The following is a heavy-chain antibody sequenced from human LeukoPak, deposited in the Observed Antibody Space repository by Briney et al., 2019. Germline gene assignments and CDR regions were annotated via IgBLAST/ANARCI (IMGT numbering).Heavy chain of an antibody. V-gene: IGHV1-18*01. CDR2: ISAYNGNT. J-gene: IGHJ4*02. CDR1: GYTFTSYG. Sequence: ASVKVSCKASGYTFTSYGISWVRRAPGQGLEWMGWISAYNGNTNYAQKLQGRVTMATDTSTSTAYMELGSLRSDDTAVYYCARDSHSSGFNRAGDYWGQGTLVTVSS. CDR3: ARDSHSSGFNRAGDY. D-gene: IGHD3-22*01.